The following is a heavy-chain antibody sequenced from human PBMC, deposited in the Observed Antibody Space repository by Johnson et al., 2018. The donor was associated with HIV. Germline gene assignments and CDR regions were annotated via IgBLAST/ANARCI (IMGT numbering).Heavy chain of an antibody. J-gene: IGHJ3*02. Sequence: QVQLVESGGGVVQPERSLRLSCAASGFTFNNYGIHWVRQAPGKGLEWVAGISYDGLNKYYADSVKGRFTISRDTSKNILSLQMNSLRVEDTAVYYCARPRIAVLPAGAFDIWGQGTMVTVSS. D-gene: IGHD2-2*01. CDR1: GFTFNNYG. V-gene: IGHV3-30*03. CDR2: ISYDGLNK. CDR3: ARPRIAVLPAGAFDI.